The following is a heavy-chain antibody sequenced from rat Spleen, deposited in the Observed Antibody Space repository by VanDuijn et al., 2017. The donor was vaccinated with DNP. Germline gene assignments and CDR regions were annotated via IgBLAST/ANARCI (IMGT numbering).Heavy chain of an antibody. CDR1: GFNFNDYW. V-gene: IGHV4-2*01. Sequence: EVKLVESGGGLVQPGRSLKLSCAASGFNFNDYWMGWVRQAPGKGLEWIGEINKDSSTIKYTPSLKDKFTISRDNAQNTLYLQMSDLGSEYTAIYYCARAFYGYNYAMDAWGQGTSVTVSS. J-gene: IGHJ4*01. CDR2: INKDSSTI. D-gene: IGHD1-7*01. CDR3: ARAFYGYNYAMDA.